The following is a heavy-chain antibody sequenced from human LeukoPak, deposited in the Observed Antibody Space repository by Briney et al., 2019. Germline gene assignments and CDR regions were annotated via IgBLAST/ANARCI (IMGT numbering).Heavy chain of an antibody. V-gene: IGHV3-21*01. CDR3: ARDFRGADY. CDR1: GFTFSSYS. D-gene: IGHD4/OR15-4a*01. J-gene: IGHJ4*02. CDR2: ISSSSSYI. Sequence: GGSLRLSCAASGFTFSSYSMNWVRQAPGKGLEWVSSISSSSSYINYADSVKGRFTISRDNAKNSLYLQMNSLRAEDTAVYYCARDFRGADYWGQGTLVTVSS.